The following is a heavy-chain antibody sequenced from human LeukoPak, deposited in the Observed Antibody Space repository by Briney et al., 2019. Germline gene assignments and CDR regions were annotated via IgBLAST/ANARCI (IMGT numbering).Heavy chain of an antibody. CDR3: AKPSNNHYYNSHFDY. Sequence: GGSLRLSCAASGFTFSSFGMRWVRQAPGKGLEWVSTISGSGGTTYYADSVKGRFTISRDNSKNTLYLQMNSLRAEDTAIYYCAKPSNNHYYNSHFDYWGQGTLVTVSS. D-gene: IGHD3-22*01. V-gene: IGHV3-23*01. J-gene: IGHJ4*02. CDR2: ISGSGGTT. CDR1: GFTFSSFG.